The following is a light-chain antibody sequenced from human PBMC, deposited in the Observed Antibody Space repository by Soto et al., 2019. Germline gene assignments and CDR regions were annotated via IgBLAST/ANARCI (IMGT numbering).Light chain of an antibody. CDR3: LQHHTYPYT. Sequence: IQMTQSPSSLSASVGDRVTITCRASQGITNALGWYQQRPGRAPKRLIYSASSLQSGVPSRFSGSGSGTEFTLTIRGLQPEDFATYYCLQHHTYPYTFGQGTRLEI. J-gene: IGKJ2*01. V-gene: IGKV1-17*01. CDR1: QGITNA. CDR2: SAS.